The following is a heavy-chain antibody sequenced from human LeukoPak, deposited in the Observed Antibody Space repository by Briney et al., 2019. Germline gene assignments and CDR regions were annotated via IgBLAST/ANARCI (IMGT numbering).Heavy chain of an antibody. CDR3: ARLVPADYYYYYMDV. Sequence: SETLSLTCTVSGGSICSHYCCWIRQPPGKGLEWIGYIYYSGSTNYNPSLKSRVTISVDTSKNQFSLKLSSVTAADTAVYSCARLVPADYYYYYMDVWGKGTTVTVSS. CDR1: GGSICSHY. V-gene: IGHV4-59*11. J-gene: IGHJ6*03. CDR2: IYYSGST.